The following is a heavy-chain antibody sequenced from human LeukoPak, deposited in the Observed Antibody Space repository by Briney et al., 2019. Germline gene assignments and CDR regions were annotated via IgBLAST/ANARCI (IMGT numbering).Heavy chain of an antibody. CDR2: IRPTGSNT. D-gene: IGHD1-14*01. V-gene: IGHV3-23*01. CDR1: GFPFITYA. CDR3: AKLAFYETSAPLRDLSF. J-gene: IGHJ4*02. Sequence: PGGSLRLSCAASGFPFITYAMSWVRQAPGKGLEWVSIIRPTGSNTYYASSVKGRFTISRDDSKTTLYLQMSSLRAEDTAIYYCAKLAFYETSAPLRDLSFWGQGTLVTVSS.